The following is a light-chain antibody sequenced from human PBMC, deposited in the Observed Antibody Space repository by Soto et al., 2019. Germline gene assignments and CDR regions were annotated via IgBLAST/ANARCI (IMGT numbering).Light chain of an antibody. Sequence: QSALTQPASVSGSPGQSITISCTGTSSDVGSYNYVSWYQQNQGPAPILIIHDVSNRTTGVPNRFSSSKSGNTASQTISALLDADDANDYCSSYTGSSTLIFGGGTKLTVL. V-gene: IGLV2-14*01. J-gene: IGLJ2*01. CDR3: SSYTGSSTLI. CDR1: SSDVGSYNY. CDR2: DVS.